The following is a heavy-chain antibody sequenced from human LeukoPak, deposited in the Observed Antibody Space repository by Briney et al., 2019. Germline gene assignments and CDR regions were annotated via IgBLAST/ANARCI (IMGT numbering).Heavy chain of an antibody. CDR2: IYYSGST. CDR1: GGSISSSSYY. Sequence: SETLSLTCIVSGGSISSSSYYWDWIRQPPGKGLEWIGYIYYSGSTNYNPSLKSRVTISVDTSKNQFSLKLSSVTAADTAVYYCARGRSWFDPWGQGTLVTVSS. J-gene: IGHJ5*02. D-gene: IGHD1-26*01. V-gene: IGHV4-61*05. CDR3: ARGRSWFDP.